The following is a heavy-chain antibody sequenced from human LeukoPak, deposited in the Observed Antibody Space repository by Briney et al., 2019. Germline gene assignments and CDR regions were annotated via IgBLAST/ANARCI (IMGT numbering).Heavy chain of an antibody. CDR1: GFTFSDYS. D-gene: IGHD6-25*01. J-gene: IGHJ4*02. Sequence: PGGSLRLSCAASGFTFSDYSMNWVRQAPGKGLEDLSYINSDGKTTWYADSVKGRFTASRDNAKNSLYLQMNSLRVEDTAVYYCARDKNPGIAADWGQGTLVTVSS. CDR2: INSDGKTT. V-gene: IGHV3-48*01. CDR3: ARDKNPGIAAD.